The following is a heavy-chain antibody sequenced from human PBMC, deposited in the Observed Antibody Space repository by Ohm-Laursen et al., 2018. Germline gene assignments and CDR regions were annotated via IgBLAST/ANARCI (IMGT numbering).Heavy chain of an antibody. CDR1: GFIFSNYA. J-gene: IGHJ4*02. CDR2: ITDSGRST. D-gene: IGHD6-13*01. V-gene: IGHV3-23*01. CDR3: ARDLLGYSSSWDDY. Sequence: SLRLSCAAPGFIFSNYAMYWVRPAPGQGLEWVSAITDSGRSTFYADSVKGRFTISRDNSKNTLYLQMNSLRAEDTAVYYCARDLLGYSSSWDDYWGQGTPVTVSS.